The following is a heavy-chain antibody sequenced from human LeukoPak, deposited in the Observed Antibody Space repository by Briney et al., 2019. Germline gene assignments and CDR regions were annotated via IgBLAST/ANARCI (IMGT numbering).Heavy chain of an antibody. CDR3: ARGSERYFDWLIGPFDY. V-gene: IGHV5-51*01. D-gene: IGHD3-9*01. CDR2: IYPGDSDT. J-gene: IGHJ4*02. CDR1: GYSFTSYW. Sequence: GESLKISCKGSGYSFTSYWIGWVRQMPGKGLEWMGIIYPGDSDTRYSPSFQGQVTISADKSISTAYLQWSSLKASDTAMYYCARGSERYFDWLIGPFDYWGQGTLVTVSS.